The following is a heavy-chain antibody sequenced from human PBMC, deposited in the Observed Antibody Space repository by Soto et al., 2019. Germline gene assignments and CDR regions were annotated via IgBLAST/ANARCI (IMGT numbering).Heavy chain of an antibody. D-gene: IGHD3-22*01. CDR2: IYSGGST. Sequence: GGSLRLSCAASGFTVSSTYMSWVRQAPGKGLEWVSVIYSGGSTYYADSVKGRFTISRDNSKNTLYLQMNSPRAEDTAVYYCARNYYDSGGGFDYWGQGTLVTVSS. CDR1: GFTVSSTY. CDR3: ARNYYDSGGGFDY. V-gene: IGHV3-53*01. J-gene: IGHJ4*02.